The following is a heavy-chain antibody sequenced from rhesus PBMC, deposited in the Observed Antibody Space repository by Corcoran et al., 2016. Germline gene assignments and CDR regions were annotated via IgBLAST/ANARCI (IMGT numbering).Heavy chain of an antibody. CDR2: IYGSSPSP. CDR3: AARVLQFLDLFVFDY. D-gene: IGHD3-3*01. V-gene: IGHV4S10*01. J-gene: IGHJ4*01. Sequence: QVQLQESGPGVVKPSETLSLTCAVSGGSISDSYRWSWIRQPPGKGLEWIGYIYGSSPSPNHNPSLKSPVTISKDPSKYQFSLKLSSVTSADTAVYSCAARVLQFLDLFVFDYWGQGVLVTVSS. CDR1: GGSISDSYR.